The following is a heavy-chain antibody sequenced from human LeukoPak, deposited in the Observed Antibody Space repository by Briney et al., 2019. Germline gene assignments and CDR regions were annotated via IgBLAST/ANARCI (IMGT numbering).Heavy chain of an antibody. CDR1: GFTFTNYW. CDR2: IKQDGSEK. Sequence: GGSLRLSCAVSGFTFTNYWMSWARQSPGKGLEWVANIKQDGSEKYYVDSVKGRFTISRDNAKNSLYLQMNSLRAEDTAVYYCARGPPVVVTAIFDYWGQGTLVTVSS. J-gene: IGHJ4*02. CDR3: ARGPPVVVTAIFDY. V-gene: IGHV3-7*01. D-gene: IGHD2-21*02.